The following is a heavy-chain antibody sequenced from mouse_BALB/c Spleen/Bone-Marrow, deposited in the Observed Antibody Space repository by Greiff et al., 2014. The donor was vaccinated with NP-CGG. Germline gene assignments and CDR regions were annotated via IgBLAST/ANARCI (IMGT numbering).Heavy chain of an antibody. V-gene: IGHV7-3*02. CDR2: IRNKANGYTT. J-gene: IGHJ1*01. CDR3: ARDRTTATLYWYFDV. CDR1: GFTFTDYY. Sequence: DVKLVESGGGLVQPGGSLRLSCATSGFTFTDYYMSWVRQPPGKALEWLGFIRNKANGYTTEYSASVKGRFTISRDNSQSILYLQTNTLRAEDSATYYCARDRTTATLYWYFDVWGAGTTVTVSS. D-gene: IGHD1-2*01.